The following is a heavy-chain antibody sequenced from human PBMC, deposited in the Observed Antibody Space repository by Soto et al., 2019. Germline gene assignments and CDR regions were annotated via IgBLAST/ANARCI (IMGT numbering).Heavy chain of an antibody. CDR3: VXVSGYCTGGSCFSYFDY. CDR1: GFTFSDHS. D-gene: IGHD2-15*01. J-gene: IGHJ4*02. Sequence: GGSLRLSCSGSGFTFSDHSLYWVRQPPGKGLQCVSSISGSGGNIYYAESVKGRFTISRDNSKNTLYLQMTSLSSEDSAVYYCVXVSGYCTGGSCFSYFDYWGQGTPVTVSS. V-gene: IGHV3-64D*06. CDR2: ISGSGGNI.